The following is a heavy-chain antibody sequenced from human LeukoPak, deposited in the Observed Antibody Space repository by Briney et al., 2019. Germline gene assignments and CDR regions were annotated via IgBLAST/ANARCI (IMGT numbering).Heavy chain of an antibody. D-gene: IGHD1-7*01. J-gene: IGHJ5*02. V-gene: IGHV1-8*01. CDR2: MNPNSGNT. CDR1: GYTFSSND. CDR3: ARGLGTIPSFRFDP. Sequence: GASVKVSCKASGYTFSSNDINWVRQTTGQGLEWMGWMNPNSGNTGYAQKFQGRVTMTRNISMSTAYMELSSLRSEDTAVYYCARGLGTIPSFRFDPWGQGTLVTVSS.